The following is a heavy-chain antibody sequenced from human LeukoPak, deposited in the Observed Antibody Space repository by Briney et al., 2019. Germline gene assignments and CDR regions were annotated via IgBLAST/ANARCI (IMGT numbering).Heavy chain of an antibody. J-gene: IGHJ4*02. V-gene: IGHV3-21*01. D-gene: IGHD5-24*01. CDR1: GFTFSSYS. Sequence: RTGGSLRLSCAASGFTFSSYSMNWVRQAPGKGLEWVSSISSSSSYIYYADSVEGRFTISRDNAKNSLYLQMNSLRAEDTAVYYCAREAPLLGVATIFADYWGQGTLVTVSS. CDR2: ISSSSSYI. CDR3: AREAPLLGVATIFADY.